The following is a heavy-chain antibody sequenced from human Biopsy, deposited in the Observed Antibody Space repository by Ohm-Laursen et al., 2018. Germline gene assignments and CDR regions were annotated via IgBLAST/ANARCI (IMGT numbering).Heavy chain of an antibody. CDR1: EGIFSNYG. Sequence: SSVKVSCKAPEGIFSNYGVNWVRQAPGQGLEWLGGNIPILGTGNYAQKFQDRVTVAVDTSMSTATMELRSLRSDDTAVYYCATKLTGYFHHWGQGTLVIVSS. CDR2: NIPILGTG. J-gene: IGHJ1*01. D-gene: IGHD3-9*01. V-gene: IGHV1-69*06. CDR3: ATKLTGYFHH.